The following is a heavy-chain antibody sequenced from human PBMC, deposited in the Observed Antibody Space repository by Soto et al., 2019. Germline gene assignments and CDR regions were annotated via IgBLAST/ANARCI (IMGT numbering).Heavy chain of an antibody. CDR2: INHSGST. Sequence: TSETLSLTCAVYGGSFSGYYWSWIRQPPGKGLEWIGEINHSGSTNYNPSLKSRVTISVDTSKNQFSLKLSSVTAADTAVYYCARGRMVRAFDYWGQGTLVTVSS. D-gene: IGHD3-10*01. CDR1: GGSFSGYY. V-gene: IGHV4-34*01. J-gene: IGHJ4*02. CDR3: ARGRMVRAFDY.